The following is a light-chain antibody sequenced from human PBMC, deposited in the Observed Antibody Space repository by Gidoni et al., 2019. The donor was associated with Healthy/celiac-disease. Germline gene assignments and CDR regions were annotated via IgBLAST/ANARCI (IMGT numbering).Light chain of an antibody. J-gene: IGKJ4*01. CDR1: QSVSSSY. Sequence: EIVLKQSPGTLSLSPGERATLSCRASQSVSSSYLAWYQQKPGQAPRLLIYGASSRATGIPDRFSCSGSVTDFTLTISRLEPEDFAVYYCQQYGSSPLTFGGGTKVEIK. CDR2: GAS. V-gene: IGKV3-20*01. CDR3: QQYGSSPLT.